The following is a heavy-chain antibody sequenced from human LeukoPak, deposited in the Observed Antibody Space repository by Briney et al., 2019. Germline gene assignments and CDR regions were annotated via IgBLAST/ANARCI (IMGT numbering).Heavy chain of an antibody. J-gene: IGHJ3*02. CDR2: SSSSSSYI. CDR1: GFTFSSYS. D-gene: IGHD3-9*01. Sequence: GGSLRLSCAASGFTFSSYSMNWVRQAPGKGLEWVSSSSSSSSYIYYADSVKGRFTISRDNAKNSLYLQMNSLRAEDTAVYYCARVLRYFDWPLAFDIWGQGTMVTVSS. V-gene: IGHV3-21*01. CDR3: ARVLRYFDWPLAFDI.